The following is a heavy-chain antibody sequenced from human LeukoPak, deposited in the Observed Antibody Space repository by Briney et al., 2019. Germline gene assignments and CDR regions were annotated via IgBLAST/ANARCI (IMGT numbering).Heavy chain of an antibody. CDR2: ISGSGGST. V-gene: IGHV3-23*01. CDR1: GFTFSSYA. D-gene: IGHD6-19*01. CDR3: AKDREWLAADPYYYYGMDV. J-gene: IGHJ6*02. Sequence: GGSLRLSCAASGFTFSSYAMSWVRQAPGKGLEWVSAISGSGGSTYYADSVKGRFTISRDNSKNTLYLQMNSLRAEDTAAYYCAKDREWLAADPYYYYGMDVWGQGTTVTVSS.